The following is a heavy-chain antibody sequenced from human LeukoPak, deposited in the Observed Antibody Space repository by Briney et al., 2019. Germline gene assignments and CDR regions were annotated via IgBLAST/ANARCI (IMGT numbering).Heavy chain of an antibody. Sequence: ASVKVSCKASGYRFNTYGISWVRQAPGQGLEWMGWIRTDNGDTNYAPNFQGRVAMTTDTSTSTAYMELRSLRSDDTAVYYCARDEITVAGTGFDYWGQGTLVAVSS. J-gene: IGHJ4*02. CDR1: GYRFNTYG. CDR3: ARDEITVAGTGFDY. CDR2: IRTDNGDT. V-gene: IGHV1-18*01. D-gene: IGHD6-19*01.